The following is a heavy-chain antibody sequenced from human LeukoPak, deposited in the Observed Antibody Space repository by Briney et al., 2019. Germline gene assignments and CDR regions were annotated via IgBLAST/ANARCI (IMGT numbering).Heavy chain of an antibody. V-gene: IGHV4-39*01. CDR1: GGSISSSSYY. CDR2: IYYSGST. D-gene: IGHD6-19*01. CDR3: VLQNPGIAVAGTV. Sequence: PSETLSLTCTVSGGSISSSSYYWGWIRQPPGKGLEWIGSIYYSGSTYYNPSLKSRVTISVDTSKNQFSLKLSSVTAADTAVYYCVLQNPGIAVAGTVWGQGTLVTVSS. J-gene: IGHJ4*02.